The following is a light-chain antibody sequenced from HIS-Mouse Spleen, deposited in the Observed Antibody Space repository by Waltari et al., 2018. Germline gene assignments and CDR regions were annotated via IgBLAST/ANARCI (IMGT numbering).Light chain of an antibody. CDR3: QQYNNWPPWT. CDR2: GAS. V-gene: IGKV3-15*01. J-gene: IGKJ1*01. Sequence: EIVMTQSPATLSVSPGERATLPCRASQSVSSNLAWYQQKPGQAPRHLIYGASTRATGIPARFSGSGSGTEFTLTISSMQSEDFAVYYCQQYNNWPPWTFGQGTKVEIK. CDR1: QSVSSN.